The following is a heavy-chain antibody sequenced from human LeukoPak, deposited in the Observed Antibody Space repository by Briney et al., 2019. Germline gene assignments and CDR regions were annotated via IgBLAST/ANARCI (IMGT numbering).Heavy chain of an antibody. CDR1: GFTFDDYA. J-gene: IGHJ4*02. V-gene: IGHV3-9*01. CDR3: AKSRDILTGYQVGADY. D-gene: IGHD3-9*01. Sequence: PGGSLRLSCAASGFTFDDYAMHWVRQAPGKGLEWVSGISWNSGSIGYADSVKGRFTISRDNAKNSLYLQMNSLRAEDTALYYCAKSRDILTGYQVGADYWGQGTLVTVSS. CDR2: ISWNSGSI.